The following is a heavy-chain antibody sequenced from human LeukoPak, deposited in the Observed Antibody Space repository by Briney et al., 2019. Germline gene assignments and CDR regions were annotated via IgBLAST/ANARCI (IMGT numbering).Heavy chain of an antibody. V-gene: IGHV3-21*01. CDR2: ISSSSSYI. J-gene: IGHJ4*02. CDR1: GFTFSSYS. Sequence: GGSLRLSCAASGFTFSSYSMNWVRQAPGKGLEWVSSISSSSSYIYYADSVKGRFTISRDNAKNSLYLQMNSLRAEDTAVYYCARDSYYYDSSGYPYYSDYWGQGTLVTVSS. CDR3: ARDSYYYDSSGYPYYSDY. D-gene: IGHD3-22*01.